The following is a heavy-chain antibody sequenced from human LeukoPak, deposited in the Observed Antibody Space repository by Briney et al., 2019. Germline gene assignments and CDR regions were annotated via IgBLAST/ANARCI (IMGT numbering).Heavy chain of an antibody. CDR1: GYTFTGYY. J-gene: IGHJ6*03. Sequence: ASVKVSCKASGYTFTGYYMHWVRQAPGQGLEWMGWINPNSGGTNYAQKFQGRVTITRNTSISTAYMELSSLRSEDTAVYYCARSGSSWYLYYYYYYMDVWGKGTTVTVSS. CDR3: ARSGSSWYLYYYYYYMDV. CDR2: INPNSGGT. V-gene: IGHV1-2*02. D-gene: IGHD6-13*01.